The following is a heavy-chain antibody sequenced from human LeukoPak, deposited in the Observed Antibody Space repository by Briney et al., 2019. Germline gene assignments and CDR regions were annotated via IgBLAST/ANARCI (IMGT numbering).Heavy chain of an antibody. V-gene: IGHV3-11*04. CDR1: GFTFSDYY. D-gene: IGHD3-22*01. J-gene: IGHJ4*02. CDR3: ARDRNYYDSNNYHRVDY. Sequence: PGGSLRLSCAASGFTFSDYYMSWIRQAPGKGLEWVSYISSSGSTIYYADSVKGRFTISRDNAKNSLYLQMNSLRAEDTAVYCCARDRNYYDSNNYHRVDYWGQGTLVTVSS. CDR2: ISSSGSTI.